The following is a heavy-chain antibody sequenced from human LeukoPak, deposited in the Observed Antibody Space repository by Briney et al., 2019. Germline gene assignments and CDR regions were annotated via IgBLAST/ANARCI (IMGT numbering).Heavy chain of an antibody. CDR2: IYYSGST. CDR1: GGSISSSSYY. V-gene: IGHV4-39*01. CDR3: ASMVRGSQYYYYYYGMDV. D-gene: IGHD3-10*01. J-gene: IGHJ6*02. Sequence: SGTLSLTCTVSGGSISSSSYYWGWIRQPPGKGLEWIGSIYYSGSTYYNPSLKSRVTISVDTSKNQFSLKLSSVTAADTAVYYCASMVRGSQYYYYYYGMDVWGQGTTVTVSS.